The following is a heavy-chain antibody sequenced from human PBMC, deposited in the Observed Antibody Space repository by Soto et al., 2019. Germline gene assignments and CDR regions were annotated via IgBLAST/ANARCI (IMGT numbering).Heavy chain of an antibody. CDR2: IYPGDSDT. J-gene: IGHJ6*02. CDR1: GYSFTSYW. Sequence: PGESLKISCKGSGYSFTSYWIGWVRQMPGKGLEWMGIIYPGDSDTRYSPSFQGQVTISADKSISTAYLQWSSLKASDTAMYYCARERGSIASNYYYYYGMDVWGQGTTVTVSS. D-gene: IGHD3-16*01. CDR3: ARERGSIASNYYYYYGMDV. V-gene: IGHV5-51*01.